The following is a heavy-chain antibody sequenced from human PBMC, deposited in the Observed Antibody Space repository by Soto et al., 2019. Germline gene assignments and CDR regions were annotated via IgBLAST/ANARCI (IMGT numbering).Heavy chain of an antibody. CDR3: ARGRAYCSGGSCYSEENWFDP. CDR1: GYTFTSYA. Sequence: ASVKVSCKASGYTFTSYAMHWVRQAPGQRLEWMGWINAGNGNTKYSQKFQGRVTITRDTSASTAYMELSSLRSEDTAVYYCARGRAYCSGGSCYSEENWFDPWGQGTLVTVSS. V-gene: IGHV1-3*01. CDR2: INAGNGNT. J-gene: IGHJ5*02. D-gene: IGHD2-15*01.